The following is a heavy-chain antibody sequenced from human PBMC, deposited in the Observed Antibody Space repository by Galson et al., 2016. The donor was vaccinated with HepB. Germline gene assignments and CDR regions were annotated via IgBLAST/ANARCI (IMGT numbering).Heavy chain of an antibody. D-gene: IGHD1-1*01. CDR2: IYYSRTT. Sequence: TLSLTCDVSGGSISSGGYYWSWIRQLPGNGLEWIGYIYYSRTTYYNPSPRSRLSISADTSKNQFSLELSSVTAADTAVYFCARLTSTGTFDAFDVWGQGTMVTASS. CDR1: GGSISSGGYY. J-gene: IGHJ3*01. CDR3: ARLTSTGTFDAFDV. V-gene: IGHV4-31*11.